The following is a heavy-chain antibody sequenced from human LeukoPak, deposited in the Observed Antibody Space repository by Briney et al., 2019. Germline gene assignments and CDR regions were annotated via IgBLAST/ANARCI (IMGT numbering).Heavy chain of an antibody. CDR1: GFTFSSYA. D-gene: IGHD1-1*01. Sequence: GGSLRLSCAASGFTFSSYAMSWVRQAPGKGLEWVSVISRSGDIYYADSVKGRFTISRDNSKNTLYLQMNSLRAEDTAVYYCTKYQLLNNNYRRDAFDIWGQGTMVTVSS. CDR2: ISRSGDI. CDR3: TKYQLLNNNYRRDAFDI. V-gene: IGHV3-23*01. J-gene: IGHJ3*02.